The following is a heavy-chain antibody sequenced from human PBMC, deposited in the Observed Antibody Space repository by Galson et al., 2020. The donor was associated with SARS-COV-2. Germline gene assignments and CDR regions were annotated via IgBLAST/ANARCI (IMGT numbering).Heavy chain of an antibody. J-gene: IGHJ4*02. CDR3: ARGLRYCSGGSCYSGDY. CDR1: GFTFSSYG. V-gene: IGHV3-30*03. CDR2: ISYDGSNK. Sequence: GESLKISCAASGFTFSSYGMHWVRQAPGKGLEWVAVISYDGSNKYYADSVKGRFTISRDNSKNTLYLQMNSLRAEDTAVYYCARGLRYCSGGSCYSGDYWGQGTLVTVSS. D-gene: IGHD2-15*01.